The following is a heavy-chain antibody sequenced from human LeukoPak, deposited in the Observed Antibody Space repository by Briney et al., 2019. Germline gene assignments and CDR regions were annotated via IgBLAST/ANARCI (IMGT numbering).Heavy chain of an antibody. CDR1: GYTFTIYA. CDR3: ARDRAVFDWHALLTYDY. V-gene: IGHV7-4-1*02. D-gene: IGHD3-9*01. CDR2: INTNTGNP. J-gene: IGHJ4*02. Sequence: ASVKVSCKASGYTFTIYAMNWVRQTPGQGLEWMGWINTNTGNPTYAQGFTGRFVFSLDTSVSTAYLQISSLKAEDTAVYYCARDRAVFDWHALLTYDYWGQGTLVTVSS.